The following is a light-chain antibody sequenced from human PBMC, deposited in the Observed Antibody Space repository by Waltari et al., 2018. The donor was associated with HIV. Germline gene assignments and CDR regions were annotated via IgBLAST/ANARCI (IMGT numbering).Light chain of an antibody. J-gene: IGLJ3*02. CDR2: DVT. Sequence: QSALTQPASVSGSPGQSITISCTGSRSDVGYYNYVSWYQQHPGNAPRLIIFDVTNRPSGVSDRCSGSKSGNTASLTISGLQPEDEADYYCCSYTTSITFVFGGGTKLTVL. CDR1: RSDVGYYNY. CDR3: CSYTTSITFV. V-gene: IGLV2-14*03.